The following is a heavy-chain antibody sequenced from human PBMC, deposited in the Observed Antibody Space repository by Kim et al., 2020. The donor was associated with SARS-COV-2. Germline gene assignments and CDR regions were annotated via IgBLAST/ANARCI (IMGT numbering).Heavy chain of an antibody. CDR3: ARDAKTNGVPGWFDP. V-gene: IGHV7-4-1*02. D-gene: IGHD2-8*01. Sequence: ASVKVSCKASGYTFTSYAMNWVRQAPGQGLEWMGWINTNTGNPTYAQGFTGRFVFSLDTSVSTAYLQISSLKAEDTAVYYCARDAKTNGVPGWFDPWGQGTLVTVSS. J-gene: IGHJ5*02. CDR2: INTNTGNP. CDR1: GYTFTSYA.